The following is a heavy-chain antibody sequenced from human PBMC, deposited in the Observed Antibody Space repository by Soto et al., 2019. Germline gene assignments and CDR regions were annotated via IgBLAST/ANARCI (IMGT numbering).Heavy chain of an antibody. CDR1: GYTFTTYY. CDR2: INPNGGAT. Sequence: QVRLVQSGAEVRKPGASVKLSCKASGYTFTTYYIHWVRQAPGQGLEWMGIINPNGGATSYAQNFQGRVTMTGDTSPNTVYMEMSSLRSDDTAMYYCARALTEFDYWGPGTLVTVSS. CDR3: ARALTEFDY. J-gene: IGHJ4*02. V-gene: IGHV1-46*01. D-gene: IGHD7-27*01.